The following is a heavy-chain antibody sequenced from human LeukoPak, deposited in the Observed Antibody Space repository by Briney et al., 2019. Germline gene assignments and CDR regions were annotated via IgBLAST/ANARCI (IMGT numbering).Heavy chain of an antibody. D-gene: IGHD3-22*01. J-gene: IGHJ4*02. Sequence: GGSLRLSCAASGFTFSSYAMHWVRQAPGKGLEWVAVISYDGSNKYYADSVKGRFTISRDNSKNTLYLQMNSLRAEDTAVYYCARGRGNYYDTTGGLDYWGQGTLVTVSS. CDR1: GFTFSSYA. V-gene: IGHV3-30*04. CDR2: ISYDGSNK. CDR3: ARGRGNYYDTTGGLDY.